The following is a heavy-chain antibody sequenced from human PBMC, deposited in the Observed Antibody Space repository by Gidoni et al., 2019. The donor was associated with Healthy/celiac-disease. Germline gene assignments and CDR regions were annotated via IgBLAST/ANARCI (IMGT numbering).Heavy chain of an antibody. CDR3: ARDIRNYYDSSGYYSFDY. V-gene: IGHV1-18*01. CDR2: ISAYNGNT. D-gene: IGHD3-22*01. Sequence: QVQLVQSGAEVKKPGASVKVSCKASGYTFTSYGISWVRQAPGQGLEWMGWISAYNGNTNYAQKLQGRVTMTTDTSTSTAYMELRSLRSDDTAVYYCARDIRNYYDSSGYYSFDYWGQGTLVTVSS. J-gene: IGHJ4*02. CDR1: GYTFTSYG.